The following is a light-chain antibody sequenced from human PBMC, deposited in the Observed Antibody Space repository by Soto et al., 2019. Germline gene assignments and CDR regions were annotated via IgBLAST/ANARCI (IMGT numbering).Light chain of an antibody. CDR1: QSVVSSY. J-gene: IGKJ1*01. Sequence: EIVLTQSPGTLSLSLGERATLSCRASQSVVSSYLAWYQQKPGQAPRLLIYGASSRATGVPDRFGGSGSGTDFTLTISRLEPEDFAVYYCQQYGSQSWTFGQGTKVEIK. V-gene: IGKV3-20*01. CDR2: GAS. CDR3: QQYGSQSWT.